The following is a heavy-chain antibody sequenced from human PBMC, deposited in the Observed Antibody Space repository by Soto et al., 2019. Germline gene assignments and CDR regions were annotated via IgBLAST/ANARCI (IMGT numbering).Heavy chain of an antibody. CDR1: GYTFTSYG. J-gene: IGHJ5*02. CDR3: ARDLGRLRSSWFDP. V-gene: IGHV1-18*04. D-gene: IGHD3-16*01. CDR2: ISAYNGNT. Sequence: EASVKVSCKASGYTFTSYGISWVRQAPGQGLEWMGWISAYNGNTNYAQKLQGRVTMTTDTSTSTAYMELRSLRSDDTAVYYCARDLGRLRSSWFDPWGQGTLVTVSS.